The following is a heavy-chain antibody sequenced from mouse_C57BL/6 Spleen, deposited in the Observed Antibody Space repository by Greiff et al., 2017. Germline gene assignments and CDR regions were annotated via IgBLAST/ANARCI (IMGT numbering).Heavy chain of an antibody. CDR2: IDPNSGGT. CDR3: ASTYYYEYGFGYFDY. Sequence: VQLQQPGAELVKPGASVKLSCKASGYTFTSYWMHWVKQRPGRGLEWIGRIDPNSGGTKSNEKFKSKATLTVDKPSSTAYMQLSSLTSEDSAVYYCASTYYYEYGFGYFDYWGHGTTLTVSS. J-gene: IGHJ2*01. V-gene: IGHV1-72*01. D-gene: IGHD2-4*01. CDR1: GYTFTSYW.